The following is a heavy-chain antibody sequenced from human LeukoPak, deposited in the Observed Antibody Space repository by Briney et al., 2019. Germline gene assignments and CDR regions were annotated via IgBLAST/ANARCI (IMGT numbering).Heavy chain of an antibody. CDR3: ARFAKDYGSGDIDY. Sequence: GGSLRLSCAASGFTFRRYWMSWVRQAPGKGLEWVANIKQGGDLKYYVDSVEGRFTISRDNAKNSLYLQMNSLNTEDTAVYYCARFAKDYGSGDIDYWGQGTLVTVSS. CDR1: GFTFRRYW. J-gene: IGHJ4*02. V-gene: IGHV3-7*01. D-gene: IGHD3-10*01. CDR2: IKQGGDLK.